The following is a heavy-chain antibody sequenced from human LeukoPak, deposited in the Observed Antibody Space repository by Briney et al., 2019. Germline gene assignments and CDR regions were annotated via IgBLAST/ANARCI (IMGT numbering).Heavy chain of an antibody. D-gene: IGHD6-13*01. J-gene: IGHJ6*03. CDR2: ISWNSGSI. CDR3: AKVAAAGTYYYYYYYMDV. Sequence: PGGSLRLSCAASGFTFDDYAMHWVRQAPGKGLEWVSGISWNSGSIGYADSVKGRFTISRDNAKNSLYLQMNSLRAEDTALYYCAKVAAAGTYYYYYYYMDVWGKGTTVTIPS. CDR1: GFTFDDYA. V-gene: IGHV3-9*01.